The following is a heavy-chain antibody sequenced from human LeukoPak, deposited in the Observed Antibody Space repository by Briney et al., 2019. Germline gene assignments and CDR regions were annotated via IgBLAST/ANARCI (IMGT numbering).Heavy chain of an antibody. V-gene: IGHV4-39*01. CDR2: IYYSGST. J-gene: IGHJ4*02. CDR3: ARHRSEHIVVVTATHFDY. D-gene: IGHD2-21*02. CDR1: GASISSSGYY. Sequence: PSETLSLTCTVSGASISSSGYYWGWIRQPPGKGREWFGSIYYSGSTYYSPSLKSRVTISVDTSKNQFSLTLSSVTAADTAVYYCARHRSEHIVVVTATHFDYWGQGTLVTVSS.